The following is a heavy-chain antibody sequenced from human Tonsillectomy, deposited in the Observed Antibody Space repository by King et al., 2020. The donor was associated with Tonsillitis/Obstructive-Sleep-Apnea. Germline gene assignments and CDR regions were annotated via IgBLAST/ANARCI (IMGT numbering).Heavy chain of an antibody. D-gene: IGHD3-3*01. CDR1: GFTFSSYS. V-gene: IGHV3-48*02. CDR2: ISSSRSTI. CDR3: ARDRSITIFGVVILNWFDP. J-gene: IGHJ5*02. Sequence: VQLVESGGGLVQPGGSLRLSCAASGFTFSSYSMNLVRQAPGKGLEWGSYISSSRSTIYYADPVKGLFTISSDNAKNSRYLQMNSLRDEDTAVYYCARDRSITIFGVVILNWFDPWGQGTLVTVSS.